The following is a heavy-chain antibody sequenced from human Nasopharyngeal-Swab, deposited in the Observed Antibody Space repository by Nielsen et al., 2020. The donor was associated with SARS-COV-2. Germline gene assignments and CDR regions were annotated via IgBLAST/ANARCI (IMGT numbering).Heavy chain of an antibody. V-gene: IGHV3-64*01. D-gene: IGHD5-18*01. CDR2: ISSNGGST. Sequence: GESLKISCAASGFSFSNYAMHWVRQAPGKGLEYVSAISSNGGSTYYANSVKGRFTFSRDNSKNTLYLQMGSLRAEDMAVYYCARGGGVDTLIDYWGQGTLVTVPS. J-gene: IGHJ4*02. CDR1: GFSFSNYA. CDR3: ARGGGVDTLIDY.